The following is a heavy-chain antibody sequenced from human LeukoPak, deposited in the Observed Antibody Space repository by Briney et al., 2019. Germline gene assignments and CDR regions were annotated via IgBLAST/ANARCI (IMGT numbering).Heavy chain of an antibody. CDR1: GFTFSSYW. Sequence: GGSLRLSCVASGFTFSSYWMHWVRQDPRKGLVWVSAIGTAGDTYYPGSVKGRFTISRENAKNSLCLQMNSLRAGDTAVYYCARGDTVAGTDQNAFDIWGQGTMVTVSS. V-gene: IGHV3-13*01. D-gene: IGHD6-19*01. J-gene: IGHJ3*02. CDR3: ARGDTVAGTDQNAFDI. CDR2: IGTAGDT.